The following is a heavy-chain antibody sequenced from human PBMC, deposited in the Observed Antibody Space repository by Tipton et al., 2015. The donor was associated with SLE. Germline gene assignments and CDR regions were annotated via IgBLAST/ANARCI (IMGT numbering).Heavy chain of an antibody. CDR3: ARLYPDHYGSGPDL. D-gene: IGHD3-10*01. Sequence: TLSLTCTVSGGSISSTSYYWVWIRQPPGKGLEWIGSIYYTGSTYYTPSLKSRVTISVDTSKKQFSLGLTSVTAVDTAVYYCARLYPDHYGSGPDLWGQGTMVTVSS. J-gene: IGHJ3*01. CDR1: GGSISSTSYY. CDR2: IYYTGST. V-gene: IGHV4-39*01.